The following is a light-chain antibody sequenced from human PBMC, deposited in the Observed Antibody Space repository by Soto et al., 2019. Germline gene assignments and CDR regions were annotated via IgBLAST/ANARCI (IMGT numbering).Light chain of an antibody. V-gene: IGKV1-39*01. Sequence: DIQMTQSPSSLSASVGDRVTITCRASQSITTYLNWYQKRPGTAPKVLIFDASTLQSGVPSRFSGSGSGTDFPLTISSLQPEDIATYYCQQSYRTPLTFGGGTTVEIK. J-gene: IGKJ4*02. CDR1: QSITTY. CDR2: DAS. CDR3: QQSYRTPLT.